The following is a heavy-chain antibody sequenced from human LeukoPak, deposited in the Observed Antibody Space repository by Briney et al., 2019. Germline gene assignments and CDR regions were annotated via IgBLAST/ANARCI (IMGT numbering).Heavy chain of an antibody. V-gene: IGHV4-39*07. Sequence: EPSETLSLTCTVSGGSISSRSYFWGWIRQPPGKGLEWIGSIYYKGNTYFNPSLKSRVTISEDTSKNQFSLKLNSLTAADTAVYYCARGYGSGSYNPWFDPWGQGTLVTVSS. D-gene: IGHD3-10*01. J-gene: IGHJ5*02. CDR1: GGSISSRSYF. CDR2: IYYKGNT. CDR3: ARGYGSGSYNPWFDP.